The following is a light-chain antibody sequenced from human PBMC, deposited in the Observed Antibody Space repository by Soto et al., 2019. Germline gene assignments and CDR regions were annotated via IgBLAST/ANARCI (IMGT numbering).Light chain of an antibody. V-gene: IGLV1-44*01. J-gene: IGLJ2*01. CDR2: SNN. Sequence: QPVLTQPPSASGTPGQRVNISCSGSSSNIGSNTVNWYQQLPGTAPKLLIYSNNQRPSGVPDRFSGSKSGTSASLAISGLQSEDEADYYCAAWDDSLNGFVVFGGGTQLTVL. CDR1: SSNIGSNT. CDR3: AAWDDSLNGFVV.